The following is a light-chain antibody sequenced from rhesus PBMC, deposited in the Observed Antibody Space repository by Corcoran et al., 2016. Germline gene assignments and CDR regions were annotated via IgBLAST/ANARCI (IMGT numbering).Light chain of an antibody. J-gene: IGKJ4*01. Sequence: DIQMTQSPSFLSASVGDRVTITCRASQGISSYLAWYQQNPGKAPKPLIYYASNLERGVPSRFSGSGSGTEFTLTISSLQPEDFAVYYCQQYNSDPLTFGGGTKVEIK. V-gene: IGKV1-37*01. CDR3: QQYNSDPLT. CDR1: QGISSY. CDR2: YAS.